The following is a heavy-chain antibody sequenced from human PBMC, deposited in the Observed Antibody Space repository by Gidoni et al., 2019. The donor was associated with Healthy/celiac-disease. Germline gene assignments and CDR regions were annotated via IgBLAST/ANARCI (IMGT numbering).Heavy chain of an antibody. J-gene: IGHJ4*02. CDR1: GGSFSGYY. CDR3: AGLAGWLQPVVDY. V-gene: IGHV4-34*01. Sequence: QVQLPQWGAGLLKPSETLSLTCAVYGGSFSGYYWSWIRQPPGKGLEWIGEINHSGSTNYNPSLKSRVTISVDTSKNQFSLKLSSVTAADAAVYYCAGLAGWLQPVVDYWGQGTLVTVSS. CDR2: INHSGST. D-gene: IGHD5-12*01.